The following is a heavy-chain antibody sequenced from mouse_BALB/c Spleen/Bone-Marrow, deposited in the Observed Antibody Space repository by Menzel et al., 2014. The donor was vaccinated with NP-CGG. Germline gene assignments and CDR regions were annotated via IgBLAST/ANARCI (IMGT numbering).Heavy chain of an antibody. J-gene: IGHJ4*01. Sequence: DVQLVESGAELVKPGASVKLSCTASGFNIKDIYMHWVKQRPEQGLEWIGRIDPANGNTKYDPKFQGKATITADTSSNTAYLQLSSLTSEDTAVYYCARWEYYAMDYWGQGTSVTVSS. CDR2: IDPANGNT. CDR1: GFNIKDIY. D-gene: IGHD4-1*01. V-gene: IGHV14-3*02. CDR3: ARWEYYAMDY.